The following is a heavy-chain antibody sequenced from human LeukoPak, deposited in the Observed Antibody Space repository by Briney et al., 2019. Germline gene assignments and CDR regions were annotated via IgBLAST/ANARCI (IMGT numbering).Heavy chain of an antibody. Sequence: SETLSLTCAVYGGSFSGYYWSWIRQPPGKGLEWIGYIYYSGSTNYNPSLKSRVTISVDTSKNQFSLKLSSVTAADTAVYYCAREVVVVVAATTYYYGMDVWGQGTTVTVSS. V-gene: IGHV4-59*01. CDR2: IYYSGST. D-gene: IGHD2-15*01. CDR3: AREVVVVVAATTYYYGMDV. CDR1: GGSFSGYY. J-gene: IGHJ6*02.